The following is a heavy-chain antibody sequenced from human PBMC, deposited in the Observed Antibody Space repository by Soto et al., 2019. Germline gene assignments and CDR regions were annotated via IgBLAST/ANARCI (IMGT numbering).Heavy chain of an antibody. CDR3: ARRIAVAGSNWFDP. CDR1: GYTFTSYG. V-gene: IGHV1-18*01. CDR2: ISAYNGNT. Sequence: ASVKVSCKASGYTFTSYGISWVRQAPGQGLEWMGWISAYNGNTNYAQKLQGRVTMTTDTSTSTAYMELRSLRSDDTAAYYCARRIAVAGSNWFDPWGQGTLVTVPS. D-gene: IGHD6-19*01. J-gene: IGHJ5*02.